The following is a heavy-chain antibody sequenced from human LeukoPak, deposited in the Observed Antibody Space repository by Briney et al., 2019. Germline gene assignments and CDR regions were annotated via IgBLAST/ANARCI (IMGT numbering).Heavy chain of an antibody. CDR3: ARAGYDILTGPYYFDY. Sequence: SETLSLTCTVSGGSISSGDYYWSWIRQPPGKGLEWIGYIYYSGSTYYNPSLKSRVTISVDTSKNQFSLKLSSVTAADTAVYYCARAGYDILTGPYYFDYWGQGTLVTVSS. J-gene: IGHJ4*02. V-gene: IGHV4-30-4*01. CDR1: GGSISSGDYY. CDR2: IYYSGST. D-gene: IGHD3-9*01.